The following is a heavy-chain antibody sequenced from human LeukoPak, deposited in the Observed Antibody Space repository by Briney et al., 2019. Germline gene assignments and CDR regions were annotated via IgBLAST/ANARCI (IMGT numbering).Heavy chain of an antibody. Sequence: GGSLRLSCAASRFTFSSYSMNWVRQAPGKGLEWVSSISSSSSYIYYADSVKGRFTISRDNAKNSLYLQMNSLKAETTALYYCARGIMITFGGVIVYFDYWGQGTLVTVSS. CDR3: ARGIMITFGGVIVYFDY. D-gene: IGHD3-16*02. CDR2: ISSSSSYI. J-gene: IGHJ4*02. CDR1: RFTFSSYS. V-gene: IGHV3-21*01.